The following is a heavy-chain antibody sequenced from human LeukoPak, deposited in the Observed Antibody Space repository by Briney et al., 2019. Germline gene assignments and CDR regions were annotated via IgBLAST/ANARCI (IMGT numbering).Heavy chain of an antibody. Sequence: ASVKVSCKASGYTFTGYYMHWVRQAPGQGLEWMGWINPNSGGTNYAQKFQGRVTMTRDTSTSTAYMELSRLRSDDTAVYYCARVRYGSGSLEVGFDYWGQGTLVTVSS. CDR2: INPNSGGT. V-gene: IGHV1-2*02. CDR1: GYTFTGYY. J-gene: IGHJ4*02. D-gene: IGHD3-10*01. CDR3: ARVRYGSGSLEVGFDY.